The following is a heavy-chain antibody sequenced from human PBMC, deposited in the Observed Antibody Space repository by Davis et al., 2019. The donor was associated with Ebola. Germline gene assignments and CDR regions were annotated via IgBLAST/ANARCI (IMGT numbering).Heavy chain of an antibody. D-gene: IGHD6-6*01. J-gene: IGHJ2*01. V-gene: IGHV4-34*01. CDR2: INHSGST. CDR3: AREPSGGAARPRSYWYFDL. Sequence: PSETLSLTCAVYGGSISGYYWSWIRQPPGKGLEWIGEINHSGSTNYNPSLKSQVTISVDTSKNQFSLKLSSVTAADTAVYYCAREPSGGAARPRSYWYFDLWGRGTLVTVSS. CDR1: GGSISGYY.